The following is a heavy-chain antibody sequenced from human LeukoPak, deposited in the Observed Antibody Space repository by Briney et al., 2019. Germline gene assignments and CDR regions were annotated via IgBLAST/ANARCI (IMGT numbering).Heavy chain of an antibody. J-gene: IGHJ4*02. V-gene: IGHV4-30-2*01. D-gene: IGHD5-12*01. CDR3: ARGGRSYFDY. CDR1: GYSINNGGYS. CDR2: MYHSGST. Sequence: SETLSLTCSVSGYSINNGGYSWSWIRQPPGKGLEWIGYMYHSGSTYYNPSLKSRVTISLDRSKNQFSLNLRSVTAADTAVYYCARGGRSYFDYWGQGTLVTVSS.